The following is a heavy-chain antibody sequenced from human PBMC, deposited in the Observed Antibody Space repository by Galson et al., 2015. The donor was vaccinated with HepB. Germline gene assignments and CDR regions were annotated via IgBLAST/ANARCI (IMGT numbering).Heavy chain of an antibody. CDR2: FIPVFGTG. V-gene: IGHV1-69*13. CDR1: GGTFSSYA. D-gene: IGHD3-16*02. J-gene: IGHJ4*02. CDR3: ATGGWAQGGVIVRFDH. Sequence: SVKVSCKASGGTFSSYAISWLRQAPGQGLEWMGGFIPVFGTGKNAQNFQGRVTITADEATNTAYMELNSLRYEDTAVYWCATGGWAQGGVIVRFDHWGQGTHVTVSS.